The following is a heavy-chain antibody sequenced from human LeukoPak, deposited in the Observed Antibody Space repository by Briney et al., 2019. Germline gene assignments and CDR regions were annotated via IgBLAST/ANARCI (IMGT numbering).Heavy chain of an antibody. CDR3: ARAVGYMDV. Sequence: SETLSFTCTVSGDSFTSVTDYWAWFRQPPGRGLEWIGYILHSGGTHYNPSLKSRVTMSVDTSKNQCSLKLRYVTAADAAVYYCARAVGYMDVWGKGTTVTVSS. V-gene: IGHV4-61*01. J-gene: IGHJ6*03. D-gene: IGHD1-26*01. CDR2: ILHSGGT. CDR1: GDSFTSVTDY.